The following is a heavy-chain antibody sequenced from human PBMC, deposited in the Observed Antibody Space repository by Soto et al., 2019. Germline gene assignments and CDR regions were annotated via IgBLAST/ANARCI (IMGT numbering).Heavy chain of an antibody. J-gene: IGHJ4*02. CDR3: ASSVDTAMVTPIPLDY. CDR1: GYTFTSYG. Sequence: GASVKVSCKASGYTFTSYGISWVRQAPGQGLEWMGWISAYNGNTNYAQKFQGRVTITADESTSTAYMELSSLRSEDTAVYYCASSVDTAMVTPIPLDYWGQGTLVTVSS. CDR2: ISAYNGNT. D-gene: IGHD5-18*01. V-gene: IGHV1-18*01.